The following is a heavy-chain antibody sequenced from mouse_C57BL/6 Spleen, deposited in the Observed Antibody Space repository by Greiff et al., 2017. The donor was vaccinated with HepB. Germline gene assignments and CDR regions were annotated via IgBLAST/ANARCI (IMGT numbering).Heavy chain of an antibody. V-gene: IGHV8-12*01. Sequence: QVTLKESGPGILQSSQTLSLTCSFSGFSLSTSGMGVSWIRQPSGKGLEWLAHIYWDDDKRYNPSLKSRRTISKDTSRNQVFLKITSVDTADTATYYCARSYDYDRGTWFAYWGQGTLVTVSA. J-gene: IGHJ3*01. CDR1: GFSLSTSGMG. CDR2: IYWDDDK. CDR3: ARSYDYDRGTWFAY. D-gene: IGHD2-4*01.